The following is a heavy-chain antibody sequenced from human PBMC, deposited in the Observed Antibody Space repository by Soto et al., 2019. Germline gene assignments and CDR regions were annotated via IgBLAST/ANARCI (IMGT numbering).Heavy chain of an antibody. Sequence: ASVKVSCKASGYTFTGYYMHWVRQAPGQGLEWMGWINPNSGGTNYAQKFQGWVTMTRDTSISTAYMELNSLRAEDTAVYYCAKDWGSPTVLVYWGQGTLVTVSS. V-gene: IGHV1-2*04. CDR1: GYTFTGYY. CDR2: INPNSGGT. D-gene: IGHD3-16*01. J-gene: IGHJ4*02. CDR3: AKDWGSPTVLVY.